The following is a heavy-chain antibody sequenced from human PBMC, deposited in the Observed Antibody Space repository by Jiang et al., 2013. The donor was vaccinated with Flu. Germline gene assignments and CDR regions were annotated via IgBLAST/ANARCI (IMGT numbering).Heavy chain of an antibody. D-gene: IGHD3-22*01. CDR3: ARGDYYDSSGYYPGGY. CDR2: INAGNGNT. Sequence: GAEVKKPGASVKVSCKASGYTFTSYAMHWVRQAPGQRLEWMGWINAGNGNTKYSQKFQGRVTITRDTSASTAYMELSSLRSEDTAVYYCARGDYYDSSGYYPGGYWGQGTLVTVSS. CDR1: GYTFTSYA. J-gene: IGHJ4*02. V-gene: IGHV1-3*01.